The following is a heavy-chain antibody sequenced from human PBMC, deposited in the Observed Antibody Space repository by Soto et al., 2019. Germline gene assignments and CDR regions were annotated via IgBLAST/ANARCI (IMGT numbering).Heavy chain of an antibody. CDR2: ISDDSSRT. D-gene: IGHD3-16*01. CDR1: GFSFSTFE. V-gene: IGHV3-23*01. CDR3: VKGGWLDF. Sequence: PGGSLRISCAASGFSFSTFEMSWVRQAPGRGLEWVSFISDDSSRTYYADAVKGRFTISRDNSKYTLYLQMNILTAEDTAVYACVKGGWLDFWXQGTLVTVSS. J-gene: IGHJ5*01.